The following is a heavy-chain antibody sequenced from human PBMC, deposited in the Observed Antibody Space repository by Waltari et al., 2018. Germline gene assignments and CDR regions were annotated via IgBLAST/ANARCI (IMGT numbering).Heavy chain of an antibody. J-gene: IGHJ4*02. V-gene: IGHV3-48*03. CDR3: ARGQQQQDFDY. CDR1: GFTFSTFE. D-gene: IGHD6-13*01. Sequence: EVQLVESGGGLVQPGGSLRLSCAASGFTFSTFEMNWVRQAPGKGLEWVSYISSSGSTIYYADSVKGRFTISRDNAKNSLYLQMNSLRAEDTAVYYCARGQQQQDFDYWGQGTLVTVSS. CDR2: ISSSGSTI.